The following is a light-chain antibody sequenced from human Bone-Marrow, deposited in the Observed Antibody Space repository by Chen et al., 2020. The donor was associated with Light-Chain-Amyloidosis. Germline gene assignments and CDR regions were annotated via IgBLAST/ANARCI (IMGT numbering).Light chain of an antibody. J-gene: IGLJ2*01. Sequence: QPVLTQSSSASASLGPSVKLTCPLSSGHSSYIIAWHQQQPGKAPRYLMKLEGSGSHNKGSGVPDRFSGSSSGADRYLTISNLQSEDEADYYCETWDSNTRVFGGGTKLTVL. V-gene: IGLV4-60*03. CDR1: SGHSSYI. CDR3: ETWDSNTRV. CDR2: LEGSGSH.